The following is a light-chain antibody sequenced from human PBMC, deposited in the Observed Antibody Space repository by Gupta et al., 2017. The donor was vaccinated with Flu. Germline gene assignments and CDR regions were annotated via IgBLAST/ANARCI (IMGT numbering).Light chain of an antibody. CDR3: LQARNTPYT. CDR1: QRSLYSKGNHY. Sequence: DIVMTQSPLSLAVTSGEPASIPCRSSQRSLYSKGNHYLDWYLQKPGQSPQLLIYLTSNRASGVPDRFSGSGSGTDFTLKISRVEAEDVGVYYCLQARNTPYTFGQGTKLEIK. CDR2: LTS. V-gene: IGKV2-28*01. J-gene: IGKJ2*01.